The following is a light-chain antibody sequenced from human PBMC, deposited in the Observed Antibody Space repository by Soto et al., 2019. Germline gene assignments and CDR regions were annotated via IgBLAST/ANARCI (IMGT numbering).Light chain of an antibody. Sequence: QSVLTQPPSVSAAPGQKVTISCSRSSSNIGDNYVSWYQQLPGTAPKLLIYENYKRPSGIPGRFSGSKSGTSATLGITGLQTGDEADYYCATWDGSLTMIFGGGTKVTVL. CDR3: ATWDGSLTMI. CDR2: ENY. CDR1: SSNIGDNY. V-gene: IGLV1-51*02. J-gene: IGLJ2*01.